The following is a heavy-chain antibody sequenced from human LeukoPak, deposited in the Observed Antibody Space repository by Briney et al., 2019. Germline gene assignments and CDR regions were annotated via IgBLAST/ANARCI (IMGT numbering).Heavy chain of an antibody. J-gene: IGHJ4*02. CDR1: GFTVSSNY. CDR3: ARRTALEQYFDY. D-gene: IGHD1/OR15-1a*01. Sequence: GGSLRLSCAASGFTVSSNYMSWVRQAPGTGLEWVSEIYSDGSTYYAASVKGRFSISRDKSKNTVYLQMNSLRAEDTAVYYCARRTALEQYFDYWGQGTLVTVSS. V-gene: IGHV3-53*01. CDR2: IYSDGST.